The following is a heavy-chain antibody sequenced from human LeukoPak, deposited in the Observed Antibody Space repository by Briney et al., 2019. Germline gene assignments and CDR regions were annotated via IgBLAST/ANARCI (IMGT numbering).Heavy chain of an antibody. CDR3: AKDTVYSSGWYDAFDI. V-gene: IGHV3-23*01. J-gene: IGHJ3*02. CDR1: GFTFSSYA. Sequence: PGGSLRLSCAASGFTFSSYAMSWVRQAPGKGLEWVSAISGSGGSTYYADSVKGRFTTSRDNSKNTLYLQMSSLRAEDTAVYYCAKDTVYSSGWYDAFDIWGQGTMVTVSS. CDR2: ISGSGGST. D-gene: IGHD6-19*01.